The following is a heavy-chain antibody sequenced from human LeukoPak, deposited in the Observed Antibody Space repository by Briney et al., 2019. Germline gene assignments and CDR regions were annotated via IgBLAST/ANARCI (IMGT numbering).Heavy chain of an antibody. CDR2: ISFSGTTI. V-gene: IGHV3-48*03. Sequence: PGGSLSLSCAASGFTFSSYAMSWVRQAPGKGLEWVSYISFSGTTIYYAGSVKGRFTISRDNAKNSLYLQMNSLRAEDTAVYYCARGRSGGLVDAFDIWGQGTVVTVSS. J-gene: IGHJ3*02. CDR1: GFTFSSYA. D-gene: IGHD3-16*01. CDR3: ARGRSGGLVDAFDI.